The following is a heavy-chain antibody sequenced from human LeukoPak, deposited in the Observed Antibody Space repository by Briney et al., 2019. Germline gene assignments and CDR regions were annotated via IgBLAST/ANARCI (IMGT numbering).Heavy chain of an antibody. CDR3: ARWTAMVTSWFDP. J-gene: IGHJ5*02. CDR1: GYTFTGYY. Sequence: ATVKVSCKASGYTFTGYYMHWVRQAPGQGLEWMGWINPNSGGTNYAQKFQGRVTMTRDTSISTAYMELSRLRSDDTAVYYCARWTAMVTSWFDPWGQGTLVTVSS. CDR2: INPNSGGT. V-gene: IGHV1-2*02. D-gene: IGHD5-18*01.